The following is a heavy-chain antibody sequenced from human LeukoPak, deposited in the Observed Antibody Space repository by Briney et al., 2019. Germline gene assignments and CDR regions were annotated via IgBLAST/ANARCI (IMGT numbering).Heavy chain of an antibody. D-gene: IGHD5-18*01. Sequence: GASVKVSCKXSGTTFRSYAINWVRQAPGQGLEWMGAIIPSFGTVKYAQKFQGRVTMTADESTSTAYMDLNYLRSDDTAVYFCARATSANEYSYGFHFDYWGQGTLVTVSS. CDR1: GTTFRSYA. CDR2: IIPSFGTV. V-gene: IGHV1-69*13. CDR3: ARATSANEYSYGFHFDY. J-gene: IGHJ4*02.